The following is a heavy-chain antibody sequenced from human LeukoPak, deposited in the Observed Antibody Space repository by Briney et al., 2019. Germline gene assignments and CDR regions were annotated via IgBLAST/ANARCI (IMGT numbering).Heavy chain of an antibody. D-gene: IGHD3-22*01. J-gene: IGHJ4*02. V-gene: IGHV4-39*02. CDR2: IYYSGST. Sequence: PSETLSLTCTVSGGSISSSSYYWGWIRQPPGKGLEWIGSIYYSGSTYYNPPLKSRVTISVDASKNQFSLKLSSVTAADTAVYYCARERDYYDSSGFLWGQGTLVTVSS. CDR1: GGSISSSSYY. CDR3: ARERDYYDSSGFL.